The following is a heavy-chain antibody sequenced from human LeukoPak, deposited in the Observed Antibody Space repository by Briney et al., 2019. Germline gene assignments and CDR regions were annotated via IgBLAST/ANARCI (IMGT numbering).Heavy chain of an antibody. V-gene: IGHV4-31*03. D-gene: IGHD1-14*01. J-gene: IGHJ5*02. Sequence: PSETLSLTCTVSGGPISSGGYYWSWIRQHPGKGLEWIGYIYYSGSTYYNPSLKSRVTISVDTSKNQFSLKLSSVTAADTAVYYCAREGPGIGWFDPWGQGTLVTVSS. CDR3: AREGPGIGWFDP. CDR2: IYYSGST. CDR1: GGPISSGGYY.